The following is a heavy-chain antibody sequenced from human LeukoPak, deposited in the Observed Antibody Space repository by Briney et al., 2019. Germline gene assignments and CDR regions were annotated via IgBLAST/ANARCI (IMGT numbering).Heavy chain of an antibody. J-gene: IGHJ4*02. CDR2: ISSSGTNI. Sequence: GGSLRLSCAASGFTFSSYEMNWVRQAPGKGLEWVSYISSSGTNIYYADSVKGRFTISRDNAKNSVYLQMNSLRDEDTAVYYCARGLAARLGQWGQGTLVTVSS. CDR3: ARGLAARLGQ. CDR1: GFTFSSYE. D-gene: IGHD6-6*01. V-gene: IGHV3-48*03.